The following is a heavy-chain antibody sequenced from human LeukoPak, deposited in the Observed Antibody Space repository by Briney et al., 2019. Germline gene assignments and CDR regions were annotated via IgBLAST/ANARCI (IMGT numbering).Heavy chain of an antibody. CDR1: GFTVSNNH. CDR3: AKRGVVIRVILVGFHKEAYYFDS. CDR2: IYSDGST. V-gene: IGHV3-66*04. Sequence: GGSLRLSCAVSGFTVSNNHMNWVRQAPGKGLEWVSIIYSDGSTYYADSVKGRFTISRDNPKNTLYLQMNSLRAEDTAVYFCAKRGVVIRVILVGFHKEAYYFDSWGQGALVTVSS. J-gene: IGHJ4*02. D-gene: IGHD3-22*01.